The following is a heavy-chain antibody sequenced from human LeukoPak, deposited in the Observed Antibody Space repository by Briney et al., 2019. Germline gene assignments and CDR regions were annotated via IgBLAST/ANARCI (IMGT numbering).Heavy chain of an antibody. V-gene: IGHV1-2*02. CDR3: ARGPPPIEQWLVGRRGNWFDP. CDR2: INPNSGGT. Sequence: GASVKVSCKASGYTFTGYYMHWVRQAPGQGLEWMGWINPNSGGTNYAQKFQGRVTMTRDTSISTAYMELSRLRSDDTAVYYCARGPPPIEQWLVGRRGNWFDPWGQGTLVTVSS. CDR1: GYTFTGYY. J-gene: IGHJ5*02. D-gene: IGHD6-19*01.